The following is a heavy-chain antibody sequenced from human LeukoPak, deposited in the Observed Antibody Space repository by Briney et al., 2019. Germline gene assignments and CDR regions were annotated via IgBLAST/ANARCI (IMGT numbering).Heavy chain of an antibody. D-gene: IGHD3-10*01. V-gene: IGHV3-11*04. CDR3: ARSLHYYGSGLIDY. Sequence: GGSLRLSCAASGFKFSDYYMTWIRQAPGKGLEWVSYISSSGSTIYYADSVKGRFTISRDNAKNTLYLQMNSLRAEDTAVYYCARSLHYYGSGLIDYWGQGTLVTVSS. CDR1: GFKFSDYY. CDR2: ISSSGSTI. J-gene: IGHJ4*02.